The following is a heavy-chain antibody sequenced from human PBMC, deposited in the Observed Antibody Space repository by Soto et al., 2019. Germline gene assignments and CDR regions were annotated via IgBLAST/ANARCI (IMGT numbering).Heavy chain of an antibody. CDR2: IYYRGNT. CDR3: ARAGGGYCRGAGCQVDY. CDR1: GGSISSSSYY. Sequence: QLQLQESGPGLVKPSETLSLTCTVSGGSISSSSYYWGWIRQPPGKGLEWIGSIYYRGNTYYNPSLKSRVTRAVDPSKNQFSLNLSSVTAADAAGYYCARAGGGYCRGAGCQVDYWGQGTLVTVSS. D-gene: IGHD2-15*01. J-gene: IGHJ4*02. V-gene: IGHV4-39*01.